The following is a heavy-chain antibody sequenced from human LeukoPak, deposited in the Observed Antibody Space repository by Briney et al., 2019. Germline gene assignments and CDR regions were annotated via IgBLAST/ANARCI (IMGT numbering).Heavy chain of an antibody. D-gene: IGHD4-17*01. CDR2: VHGSGETT. CDR1: ALRFSSFA. V-gene: IGHV3-23*01. Sequence: KSGGSLRLFCAASALRFSSFAMTWVRQVPGKGLEWVSGVHGSGETTYYADSVKGRFTISRDNSREMLYLQMNSLRVEDTAVYYCAKDPNGDYVGAFDSWGQGTMVTVSS. J-gene: IGHJ3*02. CDR3: AKDPNGDYVGAFDS.